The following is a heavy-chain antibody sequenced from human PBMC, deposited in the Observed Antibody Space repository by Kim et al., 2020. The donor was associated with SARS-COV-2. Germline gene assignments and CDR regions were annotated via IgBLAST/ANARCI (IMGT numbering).Heavy chain of an antibody. D-gene: IGHD3-22*01. J-gene: IGHJ6*02. V-gene: IGHV1-8*01. Sequence: AQKVQGRVTMTRNTSISTAYMELSSLRSEDTAVYYCARGPGDYYDSSGDVWGQGTTVTVSS. CDR3: ARGPGDYYDSSGDV.